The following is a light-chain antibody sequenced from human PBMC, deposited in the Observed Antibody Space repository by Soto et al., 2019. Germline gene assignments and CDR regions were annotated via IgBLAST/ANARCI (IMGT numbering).Light chain of an antibody. V-gene: IGKV1-5*03. J-gene: IGKJ1*01. CDR1: QIISSW. CDR3: QHYNSYSEA. Sequence: DIHMTQSPSTLSSSLGDRVTITCRASQIISSWLAWYQQKPGKAPKLLIYKASSLESGVPSRFSGSGSGTEFTLTISSLQPDDFATYYCQHYNSYSEAFGQGTKVDIK. CDR2: KAS.